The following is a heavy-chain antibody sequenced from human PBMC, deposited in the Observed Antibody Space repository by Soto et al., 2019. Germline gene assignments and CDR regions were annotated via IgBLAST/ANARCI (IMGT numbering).Heavy chain of an antibody. CDR1: GGSISSSSYY. V-gene: IGHV4-39*02. CDR3: ARLGIGLPFDS. J-gene: IGHJ4*02. CDR2: IYYSGGT. Sequence: QLQLQESGPGLVKPSETLSLTCTVSGGSISSSSYYWGWIRQPPGENLDFIGSIYYSGGTYYNPSLKRRVTISVDTSKNHFSLQLRSVTAADTAVYYCARLGIGLPFDSWGQGTLVTVSS.